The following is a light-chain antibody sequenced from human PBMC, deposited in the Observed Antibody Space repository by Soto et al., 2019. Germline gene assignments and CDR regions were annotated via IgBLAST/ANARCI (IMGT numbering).Light chain of an antibody. V-gene: IGKV1-33*01. J-gene: IGKJ3*01. Sequence: DIQLTQSPSSLSASVGDRVTITCQASNDINTYLHWYQQKLGKAPKLLIYDASNLETGVPSRFSGSGSGTEFTVTITSQQPEDIATYYCHQYDTVPYDFGPGTKVDL. CDR1: NDINTY. CDR2: DAS. CDR3: HQYDTVPYD.